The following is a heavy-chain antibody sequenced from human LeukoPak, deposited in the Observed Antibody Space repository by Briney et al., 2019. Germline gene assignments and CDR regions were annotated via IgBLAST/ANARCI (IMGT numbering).Heavy chain of an antibody. Sequence: GASVKVSCKASGYSFISYDINWVRQAPGQGPEWLGWMNPNSGNTGYAQKFQGRVTMTRDTSISTAYMELSRLRSDDTAVYYCARGGGGGRYYYYMDVWGKGTTVTVSS. J-gene: IGHJ6*03. D-gene: IGHD3-16*01. CDR2: MNPNSGNT. CDR1: GYSFISYD. V-gene: IGHV1-8*01. CDR3: ARGGGGGRYYYYMDV.